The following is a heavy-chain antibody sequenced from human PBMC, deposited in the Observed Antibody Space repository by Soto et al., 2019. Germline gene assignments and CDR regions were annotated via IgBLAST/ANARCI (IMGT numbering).Heavy chain of an antibody. V-gene: IGHV1-69*06. CDR3: ARVRKAMVIAYYYGMDV. Sequence: ASVKVSCKASGGTFSSYAISWVRQAPGQGLEWMGGIIPIFGTANYAQKFQGRVTITADKSTSTAYMELSSLRSEGTAVYYCARVRKAMVIAYYYGMDVWGQGTTVTVSS. CDR2: IIPIFGTA. CDR1: GGTFSSYA. D-gene: IGHD5-18*01. J-gene: IGHJ6*02.